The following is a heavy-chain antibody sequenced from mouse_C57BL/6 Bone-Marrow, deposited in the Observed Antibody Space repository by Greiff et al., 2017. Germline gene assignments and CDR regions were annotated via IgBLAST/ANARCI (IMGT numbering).Heavy chain of an antibody. CDR2: IDPSDSYT. CDR3: ARCYYFDY. D-gene: IGHD1-1*01. J-gene: IGHJ4*01. V-gene: IGHV1-50*01. Sequence: QVQLQQPGAELVKPGASVKLSCKASGYTFTSYWMQWVKQRPGQGLEWIGEIDPSDSYTNYNQKFKGKATLTVDTSSSTAYMQLSSLTSEDSAVYYCARCYYFDYWGQGTSVTVSS. CDR1: GYTFTSYW.